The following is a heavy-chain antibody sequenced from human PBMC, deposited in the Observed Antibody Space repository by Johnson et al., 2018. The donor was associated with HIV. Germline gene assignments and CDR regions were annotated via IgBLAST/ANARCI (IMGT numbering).Heavy chain of an antibody. CDR2: ISYDGSNK. CDR3: ARVGGSWMLDAFDI. Sequence: VQLVESGGGVVQPGRSLRLSCAASGFTFSSYAMHWVRQAPGKGLEWVAVISYDGSNKYYADSVKGRFTISRDNSKNTLYLQMNSLRAGDSAVYYCARVGGSWMLDAFDIWGQGTVVTGSS. D-gene: IGHD3-10*01. V-gene: IGHV3-30*04. J-gene: IGHJ3*02. CDR1: GFTFSSYA.